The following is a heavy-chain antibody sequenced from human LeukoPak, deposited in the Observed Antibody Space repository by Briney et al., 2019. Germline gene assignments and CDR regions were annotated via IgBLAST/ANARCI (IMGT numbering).Heavy chain of an antibody. V-gene: IGHV4-34*01. CDR3: ARGVSSSYFDY. CDR2: INHSGST. Sequence: SETLSLTCAVYGGSFSGYYWSWIRQPPGKGLEWIGEINHSGSTNYNPSLKSRVTISVDTSKNQFSLKLSSVTAADTAVYYCARGVSSSYFDYWGQGTLVTVSS. CDR1: GGSFSGYY. J-gene: IGHJ4*02. D-gene: IGHD6-13*01.